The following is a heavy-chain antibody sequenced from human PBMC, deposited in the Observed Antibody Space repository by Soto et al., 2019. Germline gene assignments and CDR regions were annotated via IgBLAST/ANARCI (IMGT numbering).Heavy chain of an antibody. J-gene: IGHJ4*02. D-gene: IGHD2-15*01. CDR2: ISYDGSNE. CDR3: AKDGAPRYCTRSSCHPAGAY. V-gene: IGHV3-30*18. CDR1: GFTFTNYG. Sequence: PGGSLRLSGAGSGFTFTNYGLHWVRQAPGKGLEWVAAISYDGSNEYYADSVKGRFTISRDYSKKMLYLQMDSLRPEDTAVYYCAKDGAPRYCTRSSCHPAGAYWGQGTLVTVSS.